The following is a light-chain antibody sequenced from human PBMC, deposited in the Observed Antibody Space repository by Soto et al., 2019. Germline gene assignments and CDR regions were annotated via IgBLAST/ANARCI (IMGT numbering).Light chain of an antibody. V-gene: IGKV1-33*01. Sequence: DIQMTQSPSSLSASVGDRVTITCQASQYIKNYLNWYQQKPGKAPKLLIYEASNLETGVPSRFSGSGSGRSFTFTMSSLQPEDIATYYCQQCDDFITFGGGTRIEIK. J-gene: IGKJ4*01. CDR2: EAS. CDR1: QYIKNY. CDR3: QQCDDFIT.